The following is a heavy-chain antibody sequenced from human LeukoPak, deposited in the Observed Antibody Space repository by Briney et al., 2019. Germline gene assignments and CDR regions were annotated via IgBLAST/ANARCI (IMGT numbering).Heavy chain of an antibody. J-gene: IGHJ3*02. CDR3: ARALWIQLDDAFDI. V-gene: IGHV3-30-3*01. Sequence: PGRSLRHSCAASGFTFSSYAMHWVRQAPGKGLEWVAVISYDGSNKYYADSVKGRFTISRDNSKNTLYLQMNSLRAEDTAVYYCARALWIQLDDAFDIWGQGTMVTVSS. CDR1: GFTFSSYA. CDR2: ISYDGSNK. D-gene: IGHD5-18*01.